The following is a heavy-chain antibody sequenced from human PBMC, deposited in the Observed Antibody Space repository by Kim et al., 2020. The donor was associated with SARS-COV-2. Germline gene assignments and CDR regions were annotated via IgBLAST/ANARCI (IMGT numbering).Heavy chain of an antibody. CDR3: ARGPHYDSWSGYSDYYYGMDV. CDR2: IWFDGSDK. CDR1: GFTFNTYG. Sequence: GGSLRLSCSASGFTFNTYGMHWVRQAPGKGLEWVAVIWFDGSDKYYADSVKGRFTISRDNSKDTLYLQMRSLRAEDTAVYYCARGPHYDSWSGYSDYYYGMDV. V-gene: IGHV3-33*01. D-gene: IGHD3-3*01. J-gene: IGHJ6*01.